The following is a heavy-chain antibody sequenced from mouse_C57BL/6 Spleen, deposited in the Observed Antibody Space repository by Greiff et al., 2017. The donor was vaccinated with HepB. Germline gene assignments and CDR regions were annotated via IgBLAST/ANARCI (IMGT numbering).Heavy chain of an antibody. D-gene: IGHD2-2*01. V-gene: IGHV1-82*01. CDR3: ARSIYYGYDGDAMDY. CDR1: GYAFSSSW. CDR2: IYPGDGDT. J-gene: IGHJ4*01. Sequence: VQLQESGPELVKPGASVKISCKASGYAFSSSWMNWVKQRPGKGLEWIGRIYPGDGDTNYNGKFKGKATLTADTSSSTAYMQLSSLTSEDSAVYFCARSIYYGYDGDAMDYWGQGTPVTVSS.